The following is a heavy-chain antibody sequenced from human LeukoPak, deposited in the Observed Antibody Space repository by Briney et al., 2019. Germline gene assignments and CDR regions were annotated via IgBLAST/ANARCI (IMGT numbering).Heavy chain of an antibody. J-gene: IGHJ4*02. CDR3: AKDFITGDGNSHFDY. D-gene: IGHD7-27*01. Sequence: GGSLRLSCAASGFTFSSYAMSWVRQAPGKGLEGVSAISGSGGSTYYADSVKGRFTISRDNSKNTLYLQMNSLRAEDTAVYYCAKDFITGDGNSHFDYWGQGTLVTVSS. CDR1: GFTFSSYA. V-gene: IGHV3-23*01. CDR2: ISGSGGST.